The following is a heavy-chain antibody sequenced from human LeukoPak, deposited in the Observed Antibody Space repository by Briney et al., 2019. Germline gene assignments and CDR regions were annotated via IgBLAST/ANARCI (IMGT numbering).Heavy chain of an antibody. D-gene: IGHD1-1*01. J-gene: IGHJ4*02. Sequence: GASVKVSCRASGYNFSAYGMTWVRQAPGQGLEWMGWVTSDNRDTKYAPKFQGRVTMTTDVSSTTAYMELRSLRSDDTAVYYCARGSHEYWNDYWGQGTLVTVSS. CDR3: ARGSHEYWNDY. CDR2: VTSDNRDT. CDR1: GYNFSAYG. V-gene: IGHV1-18*01.